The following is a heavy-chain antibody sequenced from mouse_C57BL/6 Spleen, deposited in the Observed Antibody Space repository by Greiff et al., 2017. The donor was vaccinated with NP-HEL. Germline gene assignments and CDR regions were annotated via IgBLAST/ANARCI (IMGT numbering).Heavy chain of an antibody. D-gene: IGHD1-1*01. CDR2: ISSGSSTI. V-gene: IGHV5-17*01. J-gene: IGHJ4*01. CDR3: ARRDTTVVPYYYAMDY. Sequence: EVMLVESGGGLVKPGGSLKLSCAASGFTFSDYGMHWVRQAPEKGLEWVAYISSGSSTIYYADTVKGRFTISRDNAKNTLFLQMTSLRSEDTAMYYCARRDTTVVPYYYAMDYWGQGTSVTVSS. CDR1: GFTFSDYG.